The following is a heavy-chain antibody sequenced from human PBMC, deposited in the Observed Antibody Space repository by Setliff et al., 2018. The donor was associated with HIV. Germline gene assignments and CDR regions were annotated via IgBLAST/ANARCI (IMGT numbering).Heavy chain of an antibody. CDR3: ARGKSGSYDAYDM. CDR1: GGSISSSNW. D-gene: IGHD5-12*01. CDR2: IFHNGST. V-gene: IGHV4-4*02. Sequence: NPSETLSLTCAVSGGSISSSNWWSWVRQPPGKGLEWIGEIFHNGSTNYNPSLKSRVTISIDKSKNHFSLKLSSVTAADTAVYYCARGKSGSYDAYDMWGQGTMVTVSS. J-gene: IGHJ3*02.